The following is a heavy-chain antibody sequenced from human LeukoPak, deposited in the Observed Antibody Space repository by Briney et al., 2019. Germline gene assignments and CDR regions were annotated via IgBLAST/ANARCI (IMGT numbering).Heavy chain of an antibody. Sequence: PGGSLRLSCAASGFTFSNYWMTWVRQAPGKGLEWVANIKQDGSEEYYVDSVKGRFTISRDNAKNSFYLQVNSLRAEDTAVYYRARRYHYGYYFDYWGQGTLVTVSS. CDR1: GFTFSNYW. D-gene: IGHD5-18*01. J-gene: IGHJ4*02. V-gene: IGHV3-7*03. CDR2: IKQDGSEE. CDR3: ARRYHYGYYFDY.